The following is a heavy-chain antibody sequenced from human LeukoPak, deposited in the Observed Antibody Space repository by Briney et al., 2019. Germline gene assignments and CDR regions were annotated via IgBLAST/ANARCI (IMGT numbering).Heavy chain of an antibody. J-gene: IGHJ4*02. V-gene: IGHV4-34*01. D-gene: IGHD4-17*01. CDR3: ARDGATVTTSGYFDY. CDR1: GFTFSDYY. CDR2: INHSGST. Sequence: PGGSLRLSCAASGFTFSDYYMSWIRQAPGKGLEWIGEINHSGSTNYNPSLKSRVTISVDTSKNQFSLKLSSVTAADTAVYYCARDGATVTTSGYFDYWGQGTLVTVSS.